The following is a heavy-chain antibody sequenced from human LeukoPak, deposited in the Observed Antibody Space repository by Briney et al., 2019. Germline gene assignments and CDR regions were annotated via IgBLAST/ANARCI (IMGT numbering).Heavy chain of an antibody. V-gene: IGHV3-21*01. CDR2: ISSSSSYI. J-gene: IGHJ3*02. D-gene: IGHD3-22*01. Sequence: PGGSLRLSCAASGFTVSGNYMTWVRQAPGKGLEWVSFISSSSSYIYYADSVKGRFTISRDNAKDSLYLQMNSLRAEDTAVYYCARDRDYYDRSGYYHDAFDIWGQGTMVTVSS. CDR3: ARDRDYYDRSGYYHDAFDI. CDR1: GFTVSGNY.